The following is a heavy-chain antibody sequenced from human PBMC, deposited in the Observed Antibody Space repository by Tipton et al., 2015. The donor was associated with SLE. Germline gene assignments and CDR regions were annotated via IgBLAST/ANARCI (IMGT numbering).Heavy chain of an antibody. CDR3: VSSGYPLGTFES. CDR2: SSGSA. J-gene: IGHJ3*02. Sequence: TLSLTCTVSGASIRDHYWTWIRQPAGEGLEWIGHSSGSATYNPSLKSRVTISVDTSKNQFSLKLSVVTAADTAVYYCVSSGYPLGTFESWGQGTMVTVSS. CDR1: GASIRDHY. D-gene: IGHD3-9*01. V-gene: IGHV4-4*07.